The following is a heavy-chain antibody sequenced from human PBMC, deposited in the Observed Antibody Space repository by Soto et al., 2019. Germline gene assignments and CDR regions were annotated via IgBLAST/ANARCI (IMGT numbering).Heavy chain of an antibody. CDR2: IRHSGST. CDR1: GGSFY. Sequence: QVQLQQWGAGLLKPSETLSLNCAVYGGSFYWTWIRQPPGKGLEWIGEIRHSGSTKYNPSLKSRVSISIDRSKSQVSLTVYSVTAADTAVYYCARGGGDYDYAVDVWGQGTTVTVSS. J-gene: IGHJ6*02. D-gene: IGHD4-17*01. CDR3: ARGGGDYDYAVDV. V-gene: IGHV4-34*01.